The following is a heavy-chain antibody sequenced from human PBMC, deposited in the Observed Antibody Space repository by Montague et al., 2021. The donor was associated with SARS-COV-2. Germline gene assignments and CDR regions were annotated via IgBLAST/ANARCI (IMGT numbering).Heavy chain of an antibody. J-gene: IGHJ5*02. CDR1: GASMSSDY. D-gene: IGHD3-16*02. V-gene: IGHV4-59*08. CDR3: ARLGFVELWLNLGWFDP. CDR2: THYSGST. Sequence: SETLSLTCTVSGASMSSDYWTWIRQPPGKGLEWIGCTHYSGSTDYNPSLKSRVTMPVDTSKNQFSLELRSVTAADTAVYYCARLGFVELWLNLGWFDPWGQGTLVTVSS.